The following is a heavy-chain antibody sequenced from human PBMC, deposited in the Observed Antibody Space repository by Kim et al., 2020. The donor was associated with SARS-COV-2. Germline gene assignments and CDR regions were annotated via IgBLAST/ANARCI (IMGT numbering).Heavy chain of an antibody. CDR3: ASALGH. V-gene: IGHV4-4*07. D-gene: IGHD3-16*02. Sequence: SETLSPTCTVSGDSLSSDYWSWNRQPAGKGLEWIGRIYTSGRTNYNPYLQSRVTMSVDMSKNQFSLKLSSVTAADTAVYYCASALGHWGQGTLVTVSS. J-gene: IGHJ4*02. CDR1: GDSLSSDY. CDR2: IYTSGRT.